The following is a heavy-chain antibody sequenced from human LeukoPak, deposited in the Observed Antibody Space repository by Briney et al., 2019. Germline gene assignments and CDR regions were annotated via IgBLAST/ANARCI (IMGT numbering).Heavy chain of an antibody. D-gene: IGHD6-19*01. CDR2: INHSGST. CDR1: GGSVSSGSYY. V-gene: IGHV4-61*01. Sequence: SETLSLTCTVSGGSVSSGSYYWSWIRQPPGKGLEWIGEINHSGSTNYNPSLKSRVTISVDTSKNQFSLKLSSVTAADTAVYYCARGAVAGTSPLDYWGQGTLVTVSS. CDR3: ARGAVAGTSPLDY. J-gene: IGHJ4*02.